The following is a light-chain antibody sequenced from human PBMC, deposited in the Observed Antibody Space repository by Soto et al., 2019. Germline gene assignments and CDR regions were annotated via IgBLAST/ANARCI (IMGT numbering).Light chain of an antibody. CDR3: QQYNHYWT. J-gene: IGKJ1*01. Sequence: DIQRTQSPSTLSESVGDRVTITCRASQSISSWLAWYQQKPGKAPKVLIYDASSLESGVPSRFSGSGSGTEFSLTISSLQPDDFATYYCQQYNHYWTFGQGTKVDIK. V-gene: IGKV1-5*01. CDR2: DAS. CDR1: QSISSW.